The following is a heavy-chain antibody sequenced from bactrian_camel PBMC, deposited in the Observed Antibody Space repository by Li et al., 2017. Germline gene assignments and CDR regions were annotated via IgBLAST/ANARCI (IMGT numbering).Heavy chain of an antibody. J-gene: IGHJ4*01. CDR2: IDVGGTTT. Sequence: VQLVESGGGLVQPGGSLRLSCAASGFTFSSYSMYWVRQAPGKGQEWVSTIDVGGTTTYYADSVKGRFTISRHNTKNTVYLQMDNLRPEDTAMYYCAAHYFEYQRPDTALRGDSYNYWGRGTQVTVS. CDR1: GFTFSSYS. CDR3: AAHYFEYQRPDTALRGDSYNY. D-gene: IGHD2*01. V-gene: IGHV3S40*01.